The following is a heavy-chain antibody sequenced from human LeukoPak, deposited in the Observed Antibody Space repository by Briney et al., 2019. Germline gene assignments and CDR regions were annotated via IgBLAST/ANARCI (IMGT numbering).Heavy chain of an antibody. CDR2: IYSGGST. D-gene: IGHD5-24*01. V-gene: IGHV3-66*01. CDR3: LSSVEMATIGDY. CDR1: GFTFSDSY. Sequence: GGSLRLSSAASGFTFSDSYMSWVRQAPGKGLEWVSVIYSGGSTYYADSVKGRFTISRDNSKNTLYLQMNSLRAEDTAVYYCLSSVEMATIGDYWGQGTLVTVSS. J-gene: IGHJ4*02.